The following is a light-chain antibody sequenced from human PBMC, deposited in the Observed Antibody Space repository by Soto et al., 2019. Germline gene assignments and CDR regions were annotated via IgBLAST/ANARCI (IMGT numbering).Light chain of an antibody. Sequence: AIRMTQSPSSLSASTGARVTITCRASQGSSSYLAWYQQKPGKAPKLLIYAASTLPSGVPSRFSGSGSGTDFTLTISCLQSEDFATYYCQQYYSYPLTFGGGTKVEIK. CDR3: QQYYSYPLT. CDR1: QGSSSY. CDR2: AAS. V-gene: IGKV1-8*01. J-gene: IGKJ4*01.